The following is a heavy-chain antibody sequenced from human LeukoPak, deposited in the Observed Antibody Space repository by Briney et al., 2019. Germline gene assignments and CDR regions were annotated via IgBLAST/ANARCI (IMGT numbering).Heavy chain of an antibody. CDR1: GFTVSSNY. Sequence: PGGSLRLSCAASGFTVSSNYMSWVRQAPGKGLEWVSALYRGGNPDYADSVKDRFTISRDNSKNTLYLQMHSLRAEDTAVFYCAPRRAYGMDVWGQGTTVTVSS. CDR3: APRRAYGMDV. CDR2: LYRGGNP. J-gene: IGHJ6*02. V-gene: IGHV3-66*01.